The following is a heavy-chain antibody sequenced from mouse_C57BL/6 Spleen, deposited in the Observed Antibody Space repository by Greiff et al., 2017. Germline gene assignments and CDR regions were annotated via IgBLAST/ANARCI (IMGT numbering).Heavy chain of an antibody. D-gene: IGHD2-12*01. Sequence: QVQLQQSGPELVKPGASVKISCKASGYAFSSSWMNWVKQRPGKGLEWIGGIYPGDGGTNYNGKFKGKATLTADKASSTAYMELRSLTSEDSAVYSCARPYSDYYFDYWGQGTTLTVAS. J-gene: IGHJ2*01. CDR2: IYPGDGGT. CDR1: GYAFSSSW. V-gene: IGHV1-82*01. CDR3: ARPYSDYYFDY.